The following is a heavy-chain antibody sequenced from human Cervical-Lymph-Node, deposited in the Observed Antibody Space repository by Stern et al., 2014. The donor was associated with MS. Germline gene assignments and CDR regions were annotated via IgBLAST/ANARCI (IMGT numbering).Heavy chain of an antibody. V-gene: IGHV1-69*01. CDR3: ARDHGDEEGNWFNS. Sequence: VQLVQSGAEVKKPGSSVTVSCKASGGGFKILSISGVRKGPGPGLEWVGGLKHCVGPANYAQNRQGRVTCPADESTSTTFMELRSLTSDDTAFYYCARDHGDEEGNWFNSWGQGTLVTVSS. CDR2: LKHCVGPA. J-gene: IGHJ5*01. CDR1: GGGFKILS. D-gene: IGHD4-17*01.